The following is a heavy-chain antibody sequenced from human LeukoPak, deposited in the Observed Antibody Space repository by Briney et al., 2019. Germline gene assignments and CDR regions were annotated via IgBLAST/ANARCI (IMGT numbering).Heavy chain of an antibody. V-gene: IGHV4-34*01. CDR3: ARVRNWGRVRRNWFDP. J-gene: IGHJ5*02. Sequence: SETLSLXCAVYGGSFSGYYWSWIRQPPGKELEWIGEINHSGSTNYNPSLKSRVTISVDTSKNQFSLKLSSVTAADTAVYYCARVRNWGRVRRNWFDPWGQGTLVTVSS. CDR1: GGSFSGYY. CDR2: INHSGST. D-gene: IGHD7-27*01.